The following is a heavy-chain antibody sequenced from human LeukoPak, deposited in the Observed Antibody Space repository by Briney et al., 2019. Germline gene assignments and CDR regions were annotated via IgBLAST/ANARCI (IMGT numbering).Heavy chain of an antibody. CDR1: GFTVSSNY. Sequence: GSLRLSCAASGFTVSSNYMSWVRQAPGKGLEWVSVIYSGGSTYYADSVKGRFTISRDNSKNTLYLQMNSLRAEDTAVYYCARDLGPEWQQLVESHYYYYYMDVWGKGTTVTVSS. V-gene: IGHV3-53*01. J-gene: IGHJ6*03. D-gene: IGHD6-13*01. CDR3: ARDLGPEWQQLVESHYYYYYMDV. CDR2: IYSGGST.